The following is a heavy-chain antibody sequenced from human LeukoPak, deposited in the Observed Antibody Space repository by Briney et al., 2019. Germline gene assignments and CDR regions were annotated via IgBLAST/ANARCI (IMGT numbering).Heavy chain of an antibody. D-gene: IGHD6-6*01. CDR3: ARVSSSDAFDI. Sequence: SETLSLTCTVSGASISSASYYWGWIRQPPGKGLEWIGSIYHSRSTYYNSSLKSRVTISVDTSKNQSSLKLSSVTAADMVVYYCARVSSSDAFDIWGQGTMVTVSS. J-gene: IGHJ3*02. CDR2: IYHSRST. CDR1: GASISSASYY. V-gene: IGHV4-39*07.